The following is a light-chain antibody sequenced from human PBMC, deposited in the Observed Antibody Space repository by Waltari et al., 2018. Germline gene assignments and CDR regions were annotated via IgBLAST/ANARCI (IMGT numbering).Light chain of an antibody. CDR3: LVWHSTIDHQGV. Sequence: SYVVTQSPSVSVAPGETARITCGGDRIGRKSVHWYQQRPGQAPVLASSYDSDRPSGIPERFSGSNSGNTATLTISWVEAEDEADYYCLVWHSTIDHQGVFGGGTKLTVL. CDR1: RIGRKS. J-gene: IGLJ2*01. CDR2: YDS. V-gene: IGLV3-21*04.